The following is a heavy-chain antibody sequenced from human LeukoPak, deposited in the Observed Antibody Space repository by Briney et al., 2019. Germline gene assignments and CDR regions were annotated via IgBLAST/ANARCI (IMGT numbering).Heavy chain of an antibody. CDR1: GGSISSYY. J-gene: IGHJ3*02. V-gene: IGHV4-59*12. CDR2: IYYSGST. Sequence: SETLSLTCTVSGGSISSYYWSWIRQPPGKGLEWIGYIYYSGSTNYNPSLKSRVTMSIDTSKNHFSLKLSSVTAADTAVYYCARGPYYDSTKTSGFDIWGQGTMVTVSS. CDR3: ARGPYYDSTKTSGFDI. D-gene: IGHD3-22*01.